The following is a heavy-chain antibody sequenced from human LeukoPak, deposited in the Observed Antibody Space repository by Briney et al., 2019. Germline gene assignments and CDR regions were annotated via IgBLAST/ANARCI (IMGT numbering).Heavy chain of an antibody. CDR2: IYSGGST. Sequence: GGSLRLSCAASGFTVSSNYMSWVHQAPGKGLEWVSVIYSGGSTYYADSVKGRFTISRHNSKNTLYLQMNSLRAEDTAVYYCARVLDSSGYYNWFDPWGQGTLVTVSS. J-gene: IGHJ5*02. D-gene: IGHD3-22*01. V-gene: IGHV3-53*04. CDR1: GFTVSSNY. CDR3: ARVLDSSGYYNWFDP.